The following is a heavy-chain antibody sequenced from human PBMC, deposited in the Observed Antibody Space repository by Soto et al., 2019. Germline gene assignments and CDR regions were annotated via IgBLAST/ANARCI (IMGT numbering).Heavy chain of an antibody. D-gene: IGHD5-12*01. CDR1: GFTFSSYG. Sequence: GGSLRLPCAASGFTFSSYGMHWVRQAPGKGLEWVAVISYDGSNKYYADSVKGRFTISRDNSKNTLYLQMNSLRAGDTAVYYCAKDGDGYQHWGQGTLVTVSS. V-gene: IGHV3-30*18. CDR3: AKDGDGYQH. J-gene: IGHJ4*02. CDR2: ISYDGSNK.